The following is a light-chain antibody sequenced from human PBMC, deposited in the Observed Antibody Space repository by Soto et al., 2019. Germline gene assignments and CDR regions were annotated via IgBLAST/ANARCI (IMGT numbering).Light chain of an antibody. CDR1: SSNIGKYY. Sequence: QSVVTQPPSVSGTPGQRVTISCSGSSSNIGKYYVYWYQQLPGATPNLLIYSNNQRPSGVPDRFSGSKSGTSASLAISGLQSEDEADYYCAAWDDSLNGVVFGGGTKLTVL. V-gene: IGLV1-44*01. CDR3: AAWDDSLNGVV. J-gene: IGLJ2*01. CDR2: SNN.